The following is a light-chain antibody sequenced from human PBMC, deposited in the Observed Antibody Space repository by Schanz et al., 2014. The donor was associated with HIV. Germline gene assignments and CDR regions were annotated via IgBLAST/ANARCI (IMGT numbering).Light chain of an antibody. Sequence: QSALTQPASVSGSPGQSITISCTGTSSDVGGYNYVSWYQQHPGKAPKVMIYYVSNRPSGVSNRFSGFKSGNTASLTISGLQAEDEADYYCSSHTSSNTVVFGGGTKLTVL. CDR2: YVS. J-gene: IGLJ2*01. CDR1: SSDVGGYNY. CDR3: SSHTSSNTVV. V-gene: IGLV2-14*03.